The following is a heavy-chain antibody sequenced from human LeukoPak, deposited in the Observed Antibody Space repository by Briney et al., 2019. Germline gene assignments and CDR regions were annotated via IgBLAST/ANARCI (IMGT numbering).Heavy chain of an antibody. D-gene: IGHD3-10*01. J-gene: IGHJ4*02. CDR3: RLWFGDLGLDY. Sequence: PGGSLRLSCAASGITFTNYWMYWVRHAPGKGLVWVSRISGDGRSASYADSVKGRFTISRDNAKNTLYLQMNSLRVEDTAVYYCRLWFGDLGLDYWGQGTLVTVSS. CDR1: GITFTNYW. CDR2: ISGDGRSA. V-gene: IGHV3-74*01.